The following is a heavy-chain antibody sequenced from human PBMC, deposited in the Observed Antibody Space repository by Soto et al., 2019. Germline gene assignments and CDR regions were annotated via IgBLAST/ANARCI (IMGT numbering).Heavy chain of an antibody. D-gene: IGHD4-17*01. CDR1: GFTGSSYG. Sequence: PWGALRLSCPASGFTGSSYGMHWVRQAAGKGVEGVAVISSYGSNKYDADSVKGRFTIPRDNSKDTLYLQMNSLRAEDTAVYYCAKEDLYGGKIPYFDYWGQGTLVTVSS. CDR2: ISSYGSNK. J-gene: IGHJ4*02. V-gene: IGHV3-30*18. CDR3: AKEDLYGGKIPYFDY.